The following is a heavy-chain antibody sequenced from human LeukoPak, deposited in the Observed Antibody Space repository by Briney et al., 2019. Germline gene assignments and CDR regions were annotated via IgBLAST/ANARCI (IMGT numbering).Heavy chain of an antibody. Sequence: PGGSLRLSCAASGFTFSTYAMNWVRQAPGRGLQWVSSIDPSGYTIFYADSVKGRFTISRDNSKNTLYLQMNSLRAEDTAVYYCAKDLYDSSGYRLDYWGQGTLVTVSS. CDR3: AKDLYDSSGYRLDY. V-gene: IGHV3-23*01. J-gene: IGHJ4*02. CDR1: GFTFSTYA. D-gene: IGHD3-22*01. CDR2: IDPSGYTI.